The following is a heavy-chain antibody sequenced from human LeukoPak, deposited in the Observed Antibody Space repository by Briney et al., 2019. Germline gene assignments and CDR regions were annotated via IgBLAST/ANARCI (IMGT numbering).Heavy chain of an antibody. D-gene: IGHD1-1*01. V-gene: IGHV4-31*03. Sequence: SETLSLTCTVSGGTISSGGYYWSWIRQHPGKGLEWIGYIYYSGSTYYNPSLKSRVTISVDTSKNQFSLKLSSVTAADTAVYYCARDPLRTGPIYYYYGMDVWGQGTTVTVSS. CDR2: IYYSGST. CDR1: GGTISSGGYY. CDR3: ARDPLRTGPIYYYYGMDV. J-gene: IGHJ6*02.